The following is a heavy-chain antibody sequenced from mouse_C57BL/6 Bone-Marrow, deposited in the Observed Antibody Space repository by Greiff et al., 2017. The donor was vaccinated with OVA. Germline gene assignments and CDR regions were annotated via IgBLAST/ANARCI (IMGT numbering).Heavy chain of an antibody. Sequence: EVNLVESGGGLVKPGGSLKLSCAASGFTFSDYGMHWVRQAPEKGLEWVAYISSGSSTIYYADTVKGRFTISRDNAKNTLFLQMTSLRSEDTAMYYCARQHYYYYGSIPFAYWGQGTLVTVSA. CDR2: ISSGSSTI. J-gene: IGHJ3*01. CDR1: GFTFSDYG. CDR3: ARQHYYYYGSIPFAY. D-gene: IGHD1-1*01. V-gene: IGHV5-17*01.